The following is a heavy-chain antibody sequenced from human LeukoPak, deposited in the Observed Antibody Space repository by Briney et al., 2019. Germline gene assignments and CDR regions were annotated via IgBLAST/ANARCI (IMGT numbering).Heavy chain of an antibody. CDR3: AKEYSYNYVWDR. D-gene: IGHD3-16*01. J-gene: IGHJ5*02. Sequence: PGGSLRLSCAASGFTFSSYAISWVRQAPGKGLEWVSSISGRGDSTYYADSVKGRFTISRDNYKNTVYLQMNSLRVEDTAVYYCAKEYSYNYVWDRWGQGGMVSVS. CDR2: ISGRGDST. V-gene: IGHV3-23*01. CDR1: GFTFSSYA.